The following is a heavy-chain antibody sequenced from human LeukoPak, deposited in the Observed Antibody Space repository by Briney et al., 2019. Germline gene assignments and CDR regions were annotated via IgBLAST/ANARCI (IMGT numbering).Heavy chain of an antibody. CDR2: IKRKTEGGTT. V-gene: IGHV3-15*01. Sequence: GGSLRLSCAASGVTFSNARMSCVRQAPGKGLEWVGRIKRKTEGGTTDYTVPVKGRFTISRDDSKNTLYLQMNSLKTEDTAVYYCTTDGDYYGSGSPFDYWGQGTLVTVSS. J-gene: IGHJ4*02. CDR3: TTDGDYYGSGSPFDY. D-gene: IGHD3-10*01. CDR1: GVTFSNAR.